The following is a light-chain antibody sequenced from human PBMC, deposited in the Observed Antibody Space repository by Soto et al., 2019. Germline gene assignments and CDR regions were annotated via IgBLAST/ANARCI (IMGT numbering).Light chain of an antibody. CDR2: AAS. CDR1: QSIATY. CDR3: QQFNSYPLT. V-gene: IGKV1-9*01. J-gene: IGKJ4*01. Sequence: DIQMTQSPSSLSASVRDRVTITCRASQSIATYLAWYQQKPGTAPKLLIYAASTLQSGVPSRFSGSGSGTEFTLTISSLQPEDFATYHCQQFNSYPLTFGGGTKVDIK.